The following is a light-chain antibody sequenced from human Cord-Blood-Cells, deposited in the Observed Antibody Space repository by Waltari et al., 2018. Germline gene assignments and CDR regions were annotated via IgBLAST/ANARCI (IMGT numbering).Light chain of an antibody. CDR2: DVS. CDR3: SSYTSSSTVV. V-gene: IGLV2-14*01. CDR1: SSDVGGYNY. J-gene: IGLJ2*01. Sequence: QSALTQPASVSGSPGQSITISCTATSSDVGGYNYVSWYQQHPGKAPTLMIYDVSKRPSGVSNRFSGSKSGNTASLTISGLQAEDEADYYCSSYTSSSTVVFGGGTKLTVL.